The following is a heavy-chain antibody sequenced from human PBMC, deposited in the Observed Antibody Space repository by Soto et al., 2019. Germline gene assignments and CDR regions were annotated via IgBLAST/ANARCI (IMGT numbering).Heavy chain of an antibody. D-gene: IGHD3-10*01. V-gene: IGHV3-48*03. Sequence: EVQLVESGGGLVQPGGSLRLSCAASGFTFSSYEMNWVRQAPGKGLEWVSYISSSGSTIYYADSVKGRFTISRDNAKNSLYLQMNSLRAEDTAVYYCARVFMVRGVIIIWEKNDAFDIWGQGTMVTVSS. CDR2: ISSSGSTI. CDR3: ARVFMVRGVIIIWEKNDAFDI. J-gene: IGHJ3*02. CDR1: GFTFSSYE.